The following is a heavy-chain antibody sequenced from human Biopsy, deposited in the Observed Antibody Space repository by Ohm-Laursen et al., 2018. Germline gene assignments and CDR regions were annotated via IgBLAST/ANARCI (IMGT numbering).Heavy chain of an antibody. J-gene: IGHJ6*02. Sequence: TLSLTCTVSSASINLYYWGWIRQSPGKGLEWIGYINHTGTTNYNPSLKSRLTMSVDTSKNQFSLKMTSVTAADTAVYYCARDRIAYCTATSCDNFGLDVWGQGTTVTVSS. D-gene: IGHD2-8*02. CDR2: INHTGTT. V-gene: IGHV4-59*01. CDR3: ARDRIAYCTATSCDNFGLDV. CDR1: SASINLYY.